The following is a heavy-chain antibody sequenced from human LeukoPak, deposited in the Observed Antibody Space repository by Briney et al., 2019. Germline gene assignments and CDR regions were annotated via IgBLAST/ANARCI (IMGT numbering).Heavy chain of an antibody. CDR1: GFTFSGYP. D-gene: IGHD6-19*01. V-gene: IGHV3-30-3*01. CDR2: ISYDGSNK. Sequence: GGSLRLSCAASGFTFSGYPIHWVRQAPGKGLEWVAVISYDGSNKYYADSVKGRFTISRDNSKNTLYLQMNSLRAEDTAVYYCARGGYSSGWGYWGQGTLVTVSS. J-gene: IGHJ4*02. CDR3: ARGGYSSGWGY.